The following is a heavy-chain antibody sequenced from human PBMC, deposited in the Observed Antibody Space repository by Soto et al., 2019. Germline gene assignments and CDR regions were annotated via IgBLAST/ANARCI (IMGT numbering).Heavy chain of an antibody. Sequence: QVQLVESGGGVVQPGRSRRLSCAASGFTFSNYGMHWVRQAPGKGLEWVAVIWYDGSNKYYADSVKGRFTISRDNSKNTLYLQMSSLRGEDTAVYYCATDFYGSGSQPPFDYWGQGTLVTVSS. CDR3: ATDFYGSGSQPPFDY. V-gene: IGHV3-33*01. D-gene: IGHD3-10*01. J-gene: IGHJ4*02. CDR2: IWYDGSNK. CDR1: GFTFSNYG.